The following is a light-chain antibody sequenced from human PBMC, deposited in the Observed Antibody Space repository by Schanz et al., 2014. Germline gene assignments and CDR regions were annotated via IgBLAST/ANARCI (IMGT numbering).Light chain of an antibody. J-gene: IGLJ3*02. CDR3: SSYTSSSTWV. CDR2: DVS. CDR1: SSDGSLFY. V-gene: IGLV2-14*01. Sequence: QSALTQPASVSGSPGQSITISCTRASSDGSLFYASWYQQHPGKVPKLMIYDVSNRPSGVSNRFSGSRSGNTASLTISGLQSEDEADYYCSSYTSSSTWVFGGGTKLTVL.